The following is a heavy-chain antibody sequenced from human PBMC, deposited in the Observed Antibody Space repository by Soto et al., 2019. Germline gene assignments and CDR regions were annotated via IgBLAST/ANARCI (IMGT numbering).Heavy chain of an antibody. Sequence: EVQLVESGGGLVQPGGSLRLSCAASGFTVSSNYMSWVRQAPGKGLEWVSVIYSGGSTYYSDSVKGRFSISRDNSKNTMYLQMNSLRAEDTTVYYCARSITFGGVPLWGQGTLVTVSS. CDR1: GFTVSSNY. D-gene: IGHD3-16*01. J-gene: IGHJ4*02. V-gene: IGHV3-66*01. CDR2: IYSGGST. CDR3: ARSITFGGVPL.